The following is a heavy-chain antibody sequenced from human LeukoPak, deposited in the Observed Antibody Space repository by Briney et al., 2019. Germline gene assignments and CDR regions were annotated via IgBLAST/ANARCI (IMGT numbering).Heavy chain of an antibody. CDR2: IYYSGST. CDR1: GGSISSYY. D-gene: IGHD3-16*01. CDR3: ARVIGGVAENAIFDY. V-gene: IGHV4-59*01. J-gene: IGHJ4*02. Sequence: PSETLSLTCTVSGGSISSYYWSWIRQPPGKGLEWIGYIYYSGSTNYNPSLKSRVTISVDTSKNQSSLKLSSVTAADTAVYYCARVIGGVAENAIFDYWGQGTLVTVSS.